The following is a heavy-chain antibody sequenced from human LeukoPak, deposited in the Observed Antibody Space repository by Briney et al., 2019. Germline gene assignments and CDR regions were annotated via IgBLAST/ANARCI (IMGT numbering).Heavy chain of an antibody. CDR3: ARGGTATTFDY. CDR1: GDSISSSGYY. D-gene: IGHD1-26*01. Sequence: PSETLSLTCTVSGDSISSSGYYWGWIRQPPGKGLEWIGTIYYSGSTYYNPSLKSRVTISVDTSKNQFSLKLSSVTAADTAVYYCARGGTATTFDYWGQGTLVTVSS. J-gene: IGHJ4*02. CDR2: IYYSGST. V-gene: IGHV4-39*01.